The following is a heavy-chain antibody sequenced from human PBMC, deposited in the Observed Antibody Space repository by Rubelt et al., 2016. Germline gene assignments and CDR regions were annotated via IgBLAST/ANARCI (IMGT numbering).Heavy chain of an antibody. Sequence: VQLVESGGGVVQPGGSLRLSCAASGFTFSSYAMSWVWQAPGKWLEWVSAISGSGGSTYYADSVKGRFTISRDNAKNSLYLQMNSLRDEDTAVYYCAKDPGSASAPTLFPLVSCENSPSDTSSVAVGCLAQDFQ. D-gene: IGHD3-10*01. CDR3: AKDPGSASAPTLFPLVSCENSPSDTSSVAVGCLAQDFQ. J-gene: IGHJ1*01. V-gene: IGHV3-23*04. CDR1: GFTFSSYA. CDR2: ISGSGGST.